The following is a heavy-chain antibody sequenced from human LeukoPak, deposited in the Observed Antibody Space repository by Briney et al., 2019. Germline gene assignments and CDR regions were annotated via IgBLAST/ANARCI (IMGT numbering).Heavy chain of an antibody. V-gene: IGHV1-69*13. J-gene: IGHJ4*02. Sequence: ASVKVSCKASGGTFSSYAISWVRQASGQGLEWMGGIIPIFGTANYAQKFQGRVTITADESTSTAYMELSSLRSEDTAVYYCAREDGYNTLDYWGQGTLVTVSS. CDR3: AREDGYNTLDY. CDR2: IIPIFGTA. D-gene: IGHD5-24*01. CDR1: GGTFSSYA.